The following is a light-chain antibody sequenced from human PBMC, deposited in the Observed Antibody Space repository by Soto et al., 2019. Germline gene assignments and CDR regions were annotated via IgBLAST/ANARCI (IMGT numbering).Light chain of an antibody. CDR3: QQYKRWPPG. J-gene: IGKJ4*01. V-gene: IGKV3-15*01. CDR1: QSVSSG. CDR2: GAS. Sequence: EVVVTQSPATMSVSPGEGVTLSCRASQSVSSGLAWYQQKPGQAPRLLIYGASIRATGIPARFSGSGSETEFTLTIDSLQPEDFALYYCQQYKRWPPGFGGGTKVDIK.